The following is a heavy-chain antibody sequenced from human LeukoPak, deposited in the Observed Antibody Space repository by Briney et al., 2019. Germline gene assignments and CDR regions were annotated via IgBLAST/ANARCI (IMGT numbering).Heavy chain of an antibody. J-gene: IGHJ3*01. V-gene: IGHV5-51*01. CDR3: ARSPISYYYDSSGGHDAFDV. Sequence: GESLKISCKGSGYTFTNYWIGWVRQMPGKGLEWMGIIHPGDSDTRYSPSFQGQVTISADKSINSAYLQWSSLKTSDTAMYYCARSPISYYYDSSGGHDAFDVWGQGTMVTVSS. CDR2: IHPGDSDT. CDR1: GYTFTNYW. D-gene: IGHD3-22*01.